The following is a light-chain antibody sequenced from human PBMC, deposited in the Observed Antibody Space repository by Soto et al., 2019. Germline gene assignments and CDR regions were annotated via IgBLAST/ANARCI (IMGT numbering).Light chain of an antibody. CDR2: DAS. J-gene: IGKJ4*01. CDR3: QQRSNWPPLT. V-gene: IGKV3-11*01. Sequence: EIVLTQSPATLSLSPGERATLSCRASQSVSSYLAWYQQKPGQAPRLLIYDASNRATGIPARFSGSGSGTDFYLTISNLDPEDFAGNYCQQRSNWPPLTFGGGTKVEIK. CDR1: QSVSSY.